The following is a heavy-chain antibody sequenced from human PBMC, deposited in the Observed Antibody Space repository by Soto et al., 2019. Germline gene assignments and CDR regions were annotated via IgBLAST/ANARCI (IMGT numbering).Heavy chain of an antibody. J-gene: IGHJ1*01. V-gene: IGHV4-61*01. D-gene: IGHD2-8*01. CDR1: GGSVSSGPYT. CDR3: MTSHGAY. Sequence: QVQLQESCPGMVKPSEPLSLTCTVSGGSVSSGPYTWNWVRQPPGKGLEWIGHIYYRGTANYNPALRGRVSMATDTSMSQFSLRRTSLAAADTAVYDCMTSHGAYWGQGALVSVSP. CDR2: IYYRGTA.